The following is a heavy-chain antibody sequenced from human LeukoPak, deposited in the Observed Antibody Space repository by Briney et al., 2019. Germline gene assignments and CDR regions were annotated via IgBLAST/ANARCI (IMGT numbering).Heavy chain of an antibody. D-gene: IGHD2-2*01. CDR1: GYTFTSYY. Sequence: GASVKVSCKASGYTFTSYYMHWVRQAPGQGLEWMGIINPSGGSTSYAQKFQGRVTMTRDMSTSTVYMELSSLRSEDAAVYYCARDSFSFAGSSTSCYRDLCFHGHFDYWGQGTLVTVSS. V-gene: IGHV1-46*01. J-gene: IGHJ4*02. CDR3: ARDSFSFAGSSTSCYRDLCFHGHFDY. CDR2: INPSGGST.